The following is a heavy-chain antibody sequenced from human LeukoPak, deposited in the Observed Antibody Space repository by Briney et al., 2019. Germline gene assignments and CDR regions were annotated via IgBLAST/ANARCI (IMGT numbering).Heavy chain of an antibody. CDR2: ISGGSGDI. D-gene: IGHD2-15*01. Sequence: GGSLRLSCAASGFTFTSYTMNWVRQAPGKGLEWISYISGGSGDIFYADSVKGRFTISRDNAKNSLYLQMNSLRAEDTAVYYCARPLGYCSGGSCYNTDAFDIWGQGTMVTVSS. V-gene: IGHV3-21*05. CDR3: ARPLGYCSGGSCYNTDAFDI. J-gene: IGHJ3*02. CDR1: GFTFTSYT.